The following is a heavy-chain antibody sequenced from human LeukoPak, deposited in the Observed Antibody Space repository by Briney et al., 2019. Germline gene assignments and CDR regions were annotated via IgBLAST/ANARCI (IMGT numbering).Heavy chain of an antibody. CDR2: ISSGGSTI. V-gene: IGHV3-48*03. CDR3: ARDVWFDP. Sequence: GGSLRLSCAASGFTFSSHEMNWVRHPPGKGLKWVSYISSGGSTIYYADSVKGRFTDSRDNAKNALYLQMNSLRAEDTALYYCARDVWFDPWGQGTLVTVSS. CDR1: GFTFSSHE. J-gene: IGHJ5*02.